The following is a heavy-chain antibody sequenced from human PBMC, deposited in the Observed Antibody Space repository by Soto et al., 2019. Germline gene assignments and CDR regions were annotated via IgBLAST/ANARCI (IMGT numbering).Heavy chain of an antibody. CDR1: GYTFTIYG. D-gene: IGHD3-22*01. V-gene: IGHV1-18*04. J-gene: IGHJ4*02. Sequence: QVQLVQSGAEVKKPGASVKVSCKASGYTFTIYGISWVRQAPGQGLEWMGWISGYNGNTDYARNIQDRVTLTTDASTGSVYMELRSLRCDDTAVYYCARVDYYDSRGYYGYWGQGTLIIVSS. CDR2: ISGYNGNT. CDR3: ARVDYYDSRGYYGY.